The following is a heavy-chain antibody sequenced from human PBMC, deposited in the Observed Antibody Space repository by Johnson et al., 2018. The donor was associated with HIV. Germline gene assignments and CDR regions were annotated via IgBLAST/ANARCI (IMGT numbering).Heavy chain of an antibody. CDR3: ARASAATKGNAFDI. J-gene: IGHJ3*02. Sequence: QVQLVESGGGVVQPGRSLRLSCAASGFTFNSYILHWVRQAPGKGLEWVAAISHDVNNKFSADSVKGRFTLSRDNSKNTLYLQMDSLRAEDTALYYCARASAATKGNAFDIWGQGTMVTVSS. D-gene: IGHD1-26*01. V-gene: IGHV3-30-3*01. CDR2: ISHDVNNK. CDR1: GFTFNSYI.